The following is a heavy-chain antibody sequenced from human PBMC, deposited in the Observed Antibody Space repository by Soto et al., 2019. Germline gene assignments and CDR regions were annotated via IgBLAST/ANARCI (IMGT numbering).Heavy chain of an antibody. J-gene: IGHJ3*02. CDR3: ASRERVGAFDI. D-gene: IGHD1-26*01. CDR1: GGTLSNYA. CDR2: IIPILGSA. Sequence: QVQLVQSGAEVKKPGSSVKVSCKASGGTLSNYAISWVRQAPGQGLEWMGGIIPILGSANYAQKFQDRVTITADESTSTTYIELSSLRSEDAAVYYCASRERVGAFDIWGQGTMVTGSS. V-gene: IGHV1-69*01.